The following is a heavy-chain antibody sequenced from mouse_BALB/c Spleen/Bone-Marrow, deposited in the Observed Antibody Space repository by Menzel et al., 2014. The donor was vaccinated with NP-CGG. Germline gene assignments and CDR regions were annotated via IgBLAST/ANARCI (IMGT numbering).Heavy chain of an antibody. D-gene: IGHD1-1*01. CDR2: INPDSSTI. CDR1: GFDFSRYW. V-gene: IGHV4-1*02. Sequence: EVKLMESGGGLVQPGGSLKLSCATSGFDFSRYWMSWVRQAPGKGLEWIAEINPDSSTINYTQSLKDKFIISRDNAKNTLYLQMSKVRSEDTAIYYCARLYYYGLQDYWGQGTTHTVSS. CDR3: ARLYYYGLQDY. J-gene: IGHJ2*01.